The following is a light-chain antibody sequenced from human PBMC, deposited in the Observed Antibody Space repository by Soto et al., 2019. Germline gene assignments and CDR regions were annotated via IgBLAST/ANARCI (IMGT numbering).Light chain of an antibody. Sequence: QSVLTQPPSVSAAPGQKVTISCSGSSSNIGNNYVSWYQQFPGTAPKLLIYDNNKRPSGIPDRFSGSKSGTSATLGITGLQTGDEADYYCGTWDSSLSAVLFGGGTKL. CDR1: SSNIGNNY. V-gene: IGLV1-51*01. CDR2: DNN. J-gene: IGLJ2*01. CDR3: GTWDSSLSAVL.